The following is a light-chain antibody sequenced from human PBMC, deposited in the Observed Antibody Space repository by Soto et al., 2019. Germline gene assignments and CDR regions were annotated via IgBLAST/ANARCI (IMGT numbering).Light chain of an antibody. CDR3: QQSNT. V-gene: IGKV3-15*01. J-gene: IGKJ1*01. CDR1: QSVSSN. Sequence: EIVMTQSPATLSVSPGERATLSCRASQSVSSNLAWYQQKPGQAPRLLIYGASTRATGIPARFSGSGSGTEFTRTISSLQSEDFAVYYCQQSNTFGQGTKVEIK. CDR2: GAS.